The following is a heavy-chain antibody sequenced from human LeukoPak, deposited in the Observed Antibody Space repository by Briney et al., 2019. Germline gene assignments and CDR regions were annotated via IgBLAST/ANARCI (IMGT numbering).Heavy chain of an antibody. D-gene: IGHD6-19*01. Sequence: SETLSLTCTVSGRSISSISYYWGWIRQPPGKGLEWIGSIYYSGSTYYNPSLKSRVTISVDTSKNQFSLKLSSVTAADTAVYYCARDWRTAGFDYWGQGTLVTVSS. CDR1: GRSISSISYY. CDR2: IYYSGST. J-gene: IGHJ4*02. V-gene: IGHV4-39*07. CDR3: ARDWRTAGFDY.